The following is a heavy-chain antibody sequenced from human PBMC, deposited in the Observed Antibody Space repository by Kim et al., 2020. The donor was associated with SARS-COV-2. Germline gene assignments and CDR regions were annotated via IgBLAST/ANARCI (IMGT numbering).Heavy chain of an antibody. D-gene: IGHD1-1*01. CDR1: GYTFFSYS. Sequence: GESLKISCKGSGYTFFSYSIAWVRQMPGKGLEWMGSIYPGDSDTTYSPSFQGQVTFSAHRSIRTDYLQWRTLKASDTATYYCARRGPTGTFDHWGQGTLVNVSS. V-gene: IGHV5-51*01. J-gene: IGHJ4*02. CDR2: IYPGDSDT. CDR3: ARRGPTGTFDH.